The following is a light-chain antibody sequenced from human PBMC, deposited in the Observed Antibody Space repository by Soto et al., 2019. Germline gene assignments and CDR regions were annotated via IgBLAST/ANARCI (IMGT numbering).Light chain of an antibody. CDR1: TSDVGGYNY. J-gene: IGLJ3*02. CDR3: TSYTSSSTWV. CDR2: EVS. Sequence: QSALTQPASVSGSPGQSITISCTGTTSDVGGYNYVSWFQQYPGKAPKLKIYEVSNRPSGVSNRFSGSKSGNTASLTISDLQAEDEADYYCTSYTSSSTWVFGGGTQVTVL. V-gene: IGLV2-14*01.